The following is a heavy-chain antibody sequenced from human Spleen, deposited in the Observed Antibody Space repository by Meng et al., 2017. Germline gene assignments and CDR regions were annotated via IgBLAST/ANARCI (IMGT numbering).Heavy chain of an antibody. D-gene: IGHD6-13*01. CDR3: ARGYSRGKYFQH. Sequence: QVELQEAGPGLVKPLQTLSLPCAVYGGSFSGYYWSWIRQPPGKGLEWIGEINHSGSTYYNPSLKSRVTISVDTSKDQFSLKLSSVTAADTAVYYCARGYSRGKYFQHWGQGTLVTVSS. CDR2: INHSGST. V-gene: IGHV4-34*09. CDR1: GGSFSGYY. J-gene: IGHJ1*01.